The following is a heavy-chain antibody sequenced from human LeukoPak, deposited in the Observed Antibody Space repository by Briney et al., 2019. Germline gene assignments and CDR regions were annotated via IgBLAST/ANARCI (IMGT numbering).Heavy chain of an antibody. D-gene: IGHD1-26*01. CDR1: GYTFTGYY. V-gene: IGHV1-2*02. Sequence: ASVKVSCKASGYTFTGYYMHWVRQAPGQGLEWMGWINPNSGGTNYAQKLQGRVTMTRDTSISTAYMELSRLRSDDTAVYYCARTLRVGAIPLHFDYWGQGTLVTVSS. CDR2: INPNSGGT. CDR3: ARTLRVGAIPLHFDY. J-gene: IGHJ4*02.